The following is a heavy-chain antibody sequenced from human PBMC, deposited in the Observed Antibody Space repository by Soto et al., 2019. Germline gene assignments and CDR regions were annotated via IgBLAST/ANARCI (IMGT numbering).Heavy chain of an antibody. CDR2: ILYSGNT. J-gene: IGHJ4*02. D-gene: IGHD3-10*01. CDR1: GGSISSGDHY. CDR3: ARHSWFVELPFDS. Sequence: SETLSLTCTVSGGSISSGDHYWTWIRQPPGKGLEWIGHILYSGNTHYNPSLNSRLTISVDTSKNQFSLKLSSVTAAATALHYCARHSWFVELPFDSWGQGTLITVS. V-gene: IGHV4-30-4*01.